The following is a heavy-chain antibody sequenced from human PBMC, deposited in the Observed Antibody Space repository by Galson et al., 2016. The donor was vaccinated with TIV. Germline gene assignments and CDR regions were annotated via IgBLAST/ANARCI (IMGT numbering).Heavy chain of an antibody. J-gene: IGHJ4*02. Sequence: SVKVSCKVSGDSLSELAMHWVRQGPGKGLEWMGGFDPEVSKTVYAQKFQGRLTMTADTSRDTAYMELGSLTFEDTAVYYCATVAWFPGLSLDNWGQGTLVTVSS. CDR3: ATVAWFPGLSLDN. CDR1: GDSLSELA. V-gene: IGHV1-24*01. D-gene: IGHD2/OR15-2a*01. CDR2: FDPEVSKT.